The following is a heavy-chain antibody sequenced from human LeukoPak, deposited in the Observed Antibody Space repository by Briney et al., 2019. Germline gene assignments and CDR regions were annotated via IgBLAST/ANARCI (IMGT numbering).Heavy chain of an antibody. V-gene: IGHV1-18*01. CDR2: INTDNGNT. D-gene: IGHD1-26*01. CDR3: ARDQGGATSDP. Sequence: ASVNVSCKASGYTFTSYGISWVRQAPGQGLEWMGWINTDNGNTNYAQKLQGRVTMTTDTSTSTAYMELRTLRSDDTAVYYCARDQGGATSDPWGQGTLVTVSS. CDR1: GYTFTSYG. J-gene: IGHJ5*02.